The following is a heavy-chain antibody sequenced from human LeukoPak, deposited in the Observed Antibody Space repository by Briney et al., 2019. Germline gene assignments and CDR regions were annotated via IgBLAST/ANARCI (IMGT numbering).Heavy chain of an antibody. Sequence: GASLKISCKGSGYSFSTYWIAGVRQMPGKGLGWRGIIYLRVARTTYSPSFQGQLTISVDKSISTAYLQWSSLKASDTAMYYCARHLSSITSCPNYWGPGTLVTVSS. J-gene: IGHJ4*02. D-gene: IGHD2-2*01. V-gene: IGHV5-51*01. CDR1: GYSFSTYW. CDR3: ARHLSSITSCPNY. CDR2: IYLRVART.